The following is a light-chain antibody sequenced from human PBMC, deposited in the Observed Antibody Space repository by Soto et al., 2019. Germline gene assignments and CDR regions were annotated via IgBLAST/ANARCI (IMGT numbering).Light chain of an antibody. CDR2: ANN. V-gene: IGLV1-40*01. CDR1: NSNIGAAYD. J-gene: IGLJ1*01. CDR3: QSYDTSLDGFYV. Sequence: QSVLTQPPSVSGAPGQRVTISCTGSNSNIGAAYDVHWYQHLPGTAPKLLIYANNNRPSGVPDRFSGSKSGASGSLAITGLQAEDEADYYCQSYDTSLDGFYVFGTGTKLTVL.